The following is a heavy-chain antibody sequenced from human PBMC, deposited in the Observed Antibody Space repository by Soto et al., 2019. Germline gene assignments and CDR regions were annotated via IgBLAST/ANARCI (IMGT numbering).Heavy chain of an antibody. D-gene: IGHD5-18*01. CDR1: GYTFTSYG. Sequence: QVQLVQSGAEVKKPGASVKVSCKASGYTFTSYGISWVRQAPGQGLEWMGWISTYYDNTNYAQNLRGRVTMTTDTSTSTAYMELRSLRSDDTAVYYCARDPPRRYNSGQGLDYWGQGTLVTISS. J-gene: IGHJ4*02. CDR3: ARDPPRRYNSGQGLDY. V-gene: IGHV1-18*04. CDR2: ISTYYDNT.